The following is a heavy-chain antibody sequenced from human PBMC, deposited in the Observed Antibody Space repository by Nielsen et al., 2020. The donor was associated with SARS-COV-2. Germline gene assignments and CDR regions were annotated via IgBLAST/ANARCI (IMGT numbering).Heavy chain of an antibody. Sequence: GGSLRLSCAASGFTFRTYWMSWVRQAPGKGLEWVANINQDGNEKHYVDSVRGRFTISRDNAKNSLYLQLNSLRVEDTAVYYCARFGSELCFGGGQGTLVIVSS. V-gene: IGHV3-7*01. CDR1: GFTFRTYW. CDR3: ARFGSELCFG. D-gene: IGHD3-16*01. J-gene: IGHJ4*02. CDR2: INQDGNEK.